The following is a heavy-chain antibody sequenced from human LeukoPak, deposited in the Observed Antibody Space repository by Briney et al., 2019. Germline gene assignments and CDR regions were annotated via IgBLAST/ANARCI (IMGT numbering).Heavy chain of an antibody. CDR1: GFTFSSHG. CDR2: IKQDGSEK. CDR3: ATGGLGYCSGGSCQHDAFDI. V-gene: IGHV3-7*01. J-gene: IGHJ3*02. Sequence: GGSLRLSCAASGFTFSSHGMHWVRQAPGKGLEWVANIKQDGSEKYYVDSVKGRFTISRDNAKNSLYLQMNSLRAEDTAVYYCATGGLGYCSGGSCQHDAFDIWGQGAMVTVSS. D-gene: IGHD2-15*01.